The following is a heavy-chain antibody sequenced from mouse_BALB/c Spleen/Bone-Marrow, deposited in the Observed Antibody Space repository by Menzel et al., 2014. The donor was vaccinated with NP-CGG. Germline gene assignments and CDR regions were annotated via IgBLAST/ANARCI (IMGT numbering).Heavy chain of an antibody. V-gene: IGHV1-69*02. Sequence: QVQLQQSGAELVRPGASVKLSCKASSYTFTNYWINWVKRRPGQGLEWIGNIYPSDSYTNYNQKFKDKATLTVDKSSSTAYMQLSSPTSEDSAVYYCTRWLPYAMDYWGQGTSVTVSS. D-gene: IGHD2-2*01. CDR1: SYTFTNYW. J-gene: IGHJ4*01. CDR2: IYPSDSYT. CDR3: TRWLPYAMDY.